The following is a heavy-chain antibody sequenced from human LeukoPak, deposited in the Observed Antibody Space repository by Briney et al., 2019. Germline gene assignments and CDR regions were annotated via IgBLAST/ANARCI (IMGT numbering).Heavy chain of an antibody. V-gene: IGHV3-30-3*01. Sequence: GGSLRLSCAASGFTFSSYAMHWVRQAPGKGLECVAVISYDGSNKYYADSVKGRFTISRDNSKNTLYLQMNSLRAEDTAVYYCARAVGAAAGFGMDVWGQGTTVTVSS. CDR1: GFTFSSYA. CDR2: ISYDGSNK. CDR3: ARAVGAAAGFGMDV. D-gene: IGHD6-13*01. J-gene: IGHJ6*02.